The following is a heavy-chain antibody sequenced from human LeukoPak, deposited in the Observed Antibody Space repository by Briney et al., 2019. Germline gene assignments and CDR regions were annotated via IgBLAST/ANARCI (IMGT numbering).Heavy chain of an antibody. CDR2: IRGSGGST. D-gene: IGHD7-27*01. Sequence: GGSLRLSCAASGFTFSSYAMSWVRQAPGKGLEWVSAIRGSGGSTYYADSVKGRFTISRDNSKNTLYLQMNSLRAEDTAVYYCAKDLHNWGSRCVDYWGQGTLVTVSS. J-gene: IGHJ4*02. CDR1: GFTFSSYA. CDR3: AKDLHNWGSRCVDY. V-gene: IGHV3-23*01.